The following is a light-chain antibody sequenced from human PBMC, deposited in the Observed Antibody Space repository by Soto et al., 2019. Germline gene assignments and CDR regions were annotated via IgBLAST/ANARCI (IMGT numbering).Light chain of an antibody. CDR2: TAS. Sequence: EIAMTQSPATLAVSPGERATLSCRASQTVSSSLAWYQQKPGKAPRLLIYTASSRAPGIPARFSGSGSGTDFTLTISSLEPEDFAVYYCQQHYTWPPTFGQGTQLEIK. CDR3: QQHYTWPPT. CDR1: QTVSSS. V-gene: IGKV3D-15*01. J-gene: IGKJ5*01.